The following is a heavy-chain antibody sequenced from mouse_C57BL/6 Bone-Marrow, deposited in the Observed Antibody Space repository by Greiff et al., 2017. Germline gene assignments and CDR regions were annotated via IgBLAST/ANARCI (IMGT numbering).Heavy chain of an antibody. CDR1: GYNFTSYW. J-gene: IGHJ2*01. CDR3: ARSDWDGDFDY. V-gene: IGHV1-53*01. D-gene: IGHD4-1*01. Sequence: VQLQQSGTELVKPGASVKLSCKASGYNFTSYWMHWVKQRPGQGLEWIGNINPSNGGTNYNEKFKSKATLTVDKSSSTAYMQLSSLTSEDSAVYYCARSDWDGDFDYWGQGTTLTVSS. CDR2: INPSNGGT.